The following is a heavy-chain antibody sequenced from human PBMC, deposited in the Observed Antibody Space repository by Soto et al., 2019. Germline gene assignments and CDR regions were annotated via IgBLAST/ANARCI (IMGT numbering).Heavy chain of an antibody. Sequence: QVQLVQSGTEVKKPGSSVKVSCKASGGTFSSYAISWVRQAPGQGLEWMGGIIPMFNTTNYAQRFQGRVRTTATKSRSTFYMELNSLRSEHTAAYFCARYKVMPTITEFVYWAQGTLVTFSS. CDR2: IIPMFNTT. CDR1: GGTFSSYA. J-gene: IGHJ4*02. V-gene: IGHV1-69*06. D-gene: IGHD5-12*01. CDR3: ARYKVMPTITEFVY.